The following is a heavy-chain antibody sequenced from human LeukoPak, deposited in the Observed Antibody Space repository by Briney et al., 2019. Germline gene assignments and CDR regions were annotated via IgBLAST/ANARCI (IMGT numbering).Heavy chain of an antibody. D-gene: IGHD4-23*01. V-gene: IGHV4-4*09. CDR2: IYTSGST. J-gene: IGHJ4*02. CDR1: GGSISSYY. CDR3: ARQTPYGGASYYFDY. Sequence: KPSETLSLTCTVSGGSISSYYWSWIRQPPGKGLEWIGYIYTSGSTNYNPSLESRVTISVDTSKNQFSLKLSSVTAADTAVYYCARQTPYGGASYYFDYWGQGTLVTVSS.